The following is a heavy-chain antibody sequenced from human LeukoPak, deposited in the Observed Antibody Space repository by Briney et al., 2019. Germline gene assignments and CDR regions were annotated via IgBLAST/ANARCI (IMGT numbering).Heavy chain of an antibody. D-gene: IGHD6-19*01. J-gene: IGHJ4*02. CDR2: ISSSGGTT. Sequence: SGGSLRLSCSASGFTFSSHAMHWVRQAPGKGLEYVSAISSSGGTTYYADSVKGRFTISRDSSKDTLYLQMSSLRTEDTAVYYCVKTPSGWHLVDYWGQGTLVTVSS. V-gene: IGHV3-64D*06. CDR3: VKTPSGWHLVDY. CDR1: GFTFSSHA.